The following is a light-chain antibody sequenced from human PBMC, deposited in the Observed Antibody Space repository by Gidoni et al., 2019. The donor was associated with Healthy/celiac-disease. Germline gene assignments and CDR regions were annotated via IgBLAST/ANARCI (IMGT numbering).Light chain of an antibody. CDR2: AAS. J-gene: IGKJ4*01. V-gene: IGKV1-9*01. Sequence: DIQLTQSPSFLSASVGDRVTITCRASQGISSYLALYQQKPGKPPNLLIYAASTLQRGVPSRFSGSGSGTEFTLTISSLQPEDFATYYCQQLNSYLAFXGXTKVEIK. CDR3: QQLNSYLA. CDR1: QGISSY.